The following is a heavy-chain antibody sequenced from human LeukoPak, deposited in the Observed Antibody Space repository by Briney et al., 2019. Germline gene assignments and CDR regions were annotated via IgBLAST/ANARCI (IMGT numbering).Heavy chain of an antibody. D-gene: IGHD6-13*01. CDR1: GYTFTGYY. Sequence: ASVKVSCKASGYTFTGYYMHWVRQAPGQGLEWMGRINPNSGGTNYAQKFQGRVTMTRDTSISTAYMELSRLRSDDTAVYYCARVAGSWYSEYFRHWGQGTLVTVSS. CDR2: INPNSGGT. J-gene: IGHJ1*01. V-gene: IGHV1-2*06. CDR3: ARVAGSWYSEYFRH.